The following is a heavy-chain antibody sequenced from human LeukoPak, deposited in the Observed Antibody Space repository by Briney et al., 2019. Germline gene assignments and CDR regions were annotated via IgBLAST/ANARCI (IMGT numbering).Heavy chain of an antibody. CDR2: IYYGGST. CDR3: ARQRFEWSPVWFGASEYNWFDP. Sequence: SETLSLTCTVSGGSISSYYWSWIRQPPGKGLEWIGYIYYGGSTNYNPSLKSRVTISVDTSKNQFSLKLSSVTAADTAVYYCARQRFEWSPVWFGASEYNWFDPWGQGTLVTVSS. D-gene: IGHD3-10*01. CDR1: GGSISSYY. J-gene: IGHJ5*02. V-gene: IGHV4-59*08.